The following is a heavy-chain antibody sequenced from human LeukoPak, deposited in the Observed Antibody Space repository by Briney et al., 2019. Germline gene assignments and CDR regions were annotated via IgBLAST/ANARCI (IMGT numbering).Heavy chain of an antibody. CDR3: ARRAPRTTVVTSVGGAFDI. D-gene: IGHD4-23*01. Sequence: SETLSLTCTVSGGSISSYYWSWIRQPPGKGLEWIGYIYYSGTTNYNPSLKSRVTISVDTSKNQFSLKLSSVTAADTAVYYCARRAPRTTVVTSVGGAFDIWGQGTMVTVSS. CDR1: GGSISSYY. J-gene: IGHJ3*02. CDR2: IYYSGTT. V-gene: IGHV4-59*12.